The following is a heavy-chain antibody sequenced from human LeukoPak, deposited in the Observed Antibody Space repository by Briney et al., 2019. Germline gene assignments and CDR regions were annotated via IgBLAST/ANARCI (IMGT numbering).Heavy chain of an antibody. CDR2: IYFSGST. V-gene: IGHV4-59*12. CDR3: AGRTVRGVRAWFDP. J-gene: IGHJ5*02. CDR1: GGSISSYY. Sequence: SETLSLTCTVSGGSISSYYWSWIRQPPGKGLEWIGYIYFSGSTNYNSSLKSRVTMSVDTSKNQFSLKLSSVTAADTAVYYCAGRTVRGVRAWFDPWGQGTLVTVSS. D-gene: IGHD3-10*01.